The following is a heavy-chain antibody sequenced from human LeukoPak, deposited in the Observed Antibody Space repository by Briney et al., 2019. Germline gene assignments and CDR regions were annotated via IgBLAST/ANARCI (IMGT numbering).Heavy chain of an antibody. CDR3: ARELWGSRAFDI. CDR1: GFTFSDYY. Sequence: PGGSLRLSCAASGFTFSDYYMSWVRQAPGKGLEWVSVIYSGGSTYYADSVKGRFTISRDNSKNTLYLQMNSLRAEDTAVYYCARELWGSRAFDIWGQGTMVTVSS. V-gene: IGHV3-66*01. J-gene: IGHJ3*02. D-gene: IGHD3-16*01. CDR2: IYSGGST.